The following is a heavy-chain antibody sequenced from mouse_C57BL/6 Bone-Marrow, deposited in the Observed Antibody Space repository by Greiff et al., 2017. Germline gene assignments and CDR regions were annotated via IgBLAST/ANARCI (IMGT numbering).Heavy chain of an antibody. CDR1: GFSLTSYG. V-gene: IGHV2-2*01. J-gene: IGHJ3*01. CDR3: ASYYFSWFAY. Sequence: QVQLQQSGPGLVQPSQSLSITCTVSGFSLTSYGVHWVRQSPGKGLEWLGVIWSGGSTDYNAAFISRLSISKDNSKSQVFFKMNSLQADDTAIYYCASYYFSWFAYWGQGTLVTVSA. D-gene: IGHD1-1*01. CDR2: IWSGGST.